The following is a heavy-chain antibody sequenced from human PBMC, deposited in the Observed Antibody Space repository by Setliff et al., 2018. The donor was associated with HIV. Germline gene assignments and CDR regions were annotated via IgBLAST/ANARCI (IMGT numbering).Heavy chain of an antibody. J-gene: IGHJ4*02. V-gene: IGHV1-18*01. CDR1: GYTFTDNF. CDR3: ARDGAIAVAPFFDY. Sequence: ASVKVSCKASGYTFTDNFIHWVRQAPGQGLEWMGWISGNNGNTNYTENFQGRVTVTTDTSTSTAYMEVRSLRSDDTAVYYCARDGAIAVAPFFDYWGQGTLVTV. D-gene: IGHD6-19*01. CDR2: ISGNNGNT.